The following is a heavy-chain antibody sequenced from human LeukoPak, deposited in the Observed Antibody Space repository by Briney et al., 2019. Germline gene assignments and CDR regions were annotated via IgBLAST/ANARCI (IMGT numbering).Heavy chain of an antibody. D-gene: IGHD3-10*01. CDR3: ASDRIWFGESTSEY. CDR1: GGSISSYY. V-gene: IGHV4-59*08. Sequence: PSETLSLTCTVSGGSISSYYWSWIRQPPGKGLEWIAYVYYSGSTNYNPSLKSRVTISVDTSKNQFSLNLNSVTAADTAFYYCASDRIWFGESTSEYWGQGTLVTVSS. J-gene: IGHJ4*02. CDR2: VYYSGST.